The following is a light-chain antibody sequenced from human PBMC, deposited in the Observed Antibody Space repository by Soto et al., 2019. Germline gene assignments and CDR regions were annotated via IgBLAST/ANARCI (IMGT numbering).Light chain of an antibody. CDR3: QQYDNRPLT. CDR2: DAS. Sequence: DIQMTQSPSSLSASVGDRVTITCQASQDISNYLNWYQQKPGKAPKLLIYDASNLETGDPSRFSGSRSGTDFTFIISSMQTEDIATYYCQQYDNRPLTFGGGTKVEIK. CDR1: QDISNY. J-gene: IGKJ4*01. V-gene: IGKV1-33*01.